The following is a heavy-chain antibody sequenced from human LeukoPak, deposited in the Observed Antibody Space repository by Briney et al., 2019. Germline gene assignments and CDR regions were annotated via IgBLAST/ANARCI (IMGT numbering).Heavy chain of an antibody. CDR1: GGSFSGYY. J-gene: IGHJ6*02. V-gene: IGHV4-34*01. CDR3: ARSLYCSSTSCYYYGMDV. D-gene: IGHD2-2*01. CDR2: INRSGST. Sequence: SETLSLTCAVYGGSFSGYYWSWIRQPPGKGLEWIGEINRSGSTNYNPSLKSRVTISVDTSKNQFFLKLSSVTAADTAVYYCARSLYCSSTSCYYYGMDVWGQGTTVTVSS.